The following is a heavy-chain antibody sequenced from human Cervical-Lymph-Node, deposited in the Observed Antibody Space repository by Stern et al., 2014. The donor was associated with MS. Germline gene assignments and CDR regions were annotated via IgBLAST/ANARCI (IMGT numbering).Heavy chain of an antibody. J-gene: IGHJ4*02. CDR3: AKVYGSGPFDY. Sequence: EVQLLESGGTLVQPGGSLRLSCAASGFTFSSYAMSWVRQAPGKGLEWVSVISGSDGSTFYADSVKGRFTISRANSKNTLFLQMNSLRAEDTAVYYCAKVYGSGPFDYWGQGTLVTVSS. V-gene: IGHV3-23*01. D-gene: IGHD6-19*01. CDR1: GFTFSSYA. CDR2: ISGSDGST.